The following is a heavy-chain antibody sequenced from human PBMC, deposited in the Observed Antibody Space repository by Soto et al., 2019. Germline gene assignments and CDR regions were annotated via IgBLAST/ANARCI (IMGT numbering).Heavy chain of an antibody. CDR2: IYNDFT. Sequence: EVQLVESGGGLVQPGGSLRLSCVASGFTVTDIYMNWVRQAPGKGLEWVSAIYNDFTDYEDSVRGRFSISTDSSKNAQYLQMNSLRAEDSAVYYCVREPRNCSGGSCSIMGDAFDIWGQGTMVTVSS. J-gene: IGHJ3*02. CDR1: GFTVTDIY. CDR3: VREPRNCSGGSCSIMGDAFDI. D-gene: IGHD2-15*01. V-gene: IGHV3-66*01.